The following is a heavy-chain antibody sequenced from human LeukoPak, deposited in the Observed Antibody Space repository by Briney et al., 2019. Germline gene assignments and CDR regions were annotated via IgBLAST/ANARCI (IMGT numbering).Heavy chain of an antibody. CDR3: ARDRRGSSIDAFDI. J-gene: IGHJ3*02. CDR1: GGSISSYY. Sequence: NPSETLSLTCTVSGGSISSYYGSWIRQPPGKGLEWIGYIYYSGSTNYNPSLKSRVAISVDTSKNHFSLKLSSVTAADTAVYYCARDRRGSSIDAFDIWGQGTMVTVSS. V-gene: IGHV4-59*01. D-gene: IGHD1-26*01. CDR2: IYYSGST.